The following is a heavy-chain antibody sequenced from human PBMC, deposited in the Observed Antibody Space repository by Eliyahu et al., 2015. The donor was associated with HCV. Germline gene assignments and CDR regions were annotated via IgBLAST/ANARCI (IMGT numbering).Heavy chain of an antibody. CDR1: GASISGGGYY. CDR3: ARVTDSDKYRYFDV. J-gene: IGHJ2*01. CDR2: IYYTGPT. Sequence: QVQLQESGPGLVKPSQTLSLTCTVSGASISGGGYYWSWIRQHPGRGLEWIGYIYYTGPTSYNPSLKSRITLSVDTSQNQFSLKLNSVTAADTAVYYCARVTDSDKYRYFDVWGRGTLVTVSS. V-gene: IGHV4-31*03. D-gene: IGHD2-2*01.